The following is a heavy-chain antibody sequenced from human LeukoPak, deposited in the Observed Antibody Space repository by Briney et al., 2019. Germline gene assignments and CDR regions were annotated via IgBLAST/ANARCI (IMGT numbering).Heavy chain of an antibody. V-gene: IGHV3-23*01. CDR1: GFTFSSYA. Sequence: GGSLRLSCAASGFTFSSYAMSWVRQAPGNGLEWVSAISGSGGSTYYADSVKGRFTISRDNSKNTLYLQMNSLRAEDTAVYYCAKHSITIFGVYYYYGMDVWGQGTTVTVSS. CDR3: AKHSITIFGVYYYYGMDV. J-gene: IGHJ6*02. CDR2: ISGSGGST. D-gene: IGHD3-3*01.